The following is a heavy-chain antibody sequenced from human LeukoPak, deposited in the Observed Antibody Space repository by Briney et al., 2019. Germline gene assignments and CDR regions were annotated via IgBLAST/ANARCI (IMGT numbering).Heavy chain of an antibody. CDR3: ARDDRIWFGELLYHHYFDY. J-gene: IGHJ4*02. D-gene: IGHD3-10*01. CDR2: INSSGGST. CDR1: GYTFTSYY. V-gene: IGHV1-46*01. Sequence: GASVKVSCKASGYTFTSYYMHWVRQAPGQGLEWMGIINSSGGSTSYAQKFQGRVTMTRDMSTSTVYMVLSSLRSEDTAVYYCARDDRIWFGELLYHHYFDYWGQGTLVTVSS.